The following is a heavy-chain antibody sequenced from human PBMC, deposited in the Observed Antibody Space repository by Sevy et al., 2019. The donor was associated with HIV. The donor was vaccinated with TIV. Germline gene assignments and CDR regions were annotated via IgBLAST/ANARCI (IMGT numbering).Heavy chain of an antibody. CDR3: ARSNPYYDFWSGYMTSGYFDF. D-gene: IGHD3-3*01. CDR2: ISYSGNT. V-gene: IGHV4-39*01. CDR1: GDSISSSSYY. J-gene: IGHJ4*02. Sequence: SETLSLTCIVSGDSISSSSYYWGWIRQPPGKGLEWIASISYSGNTYYNLSLKSRTTMSIDTSKNQFFLTLNSVTAPDAAVYYCARSNPYYDFWSGYMTSGYFDFWGPGTLVTVSS.